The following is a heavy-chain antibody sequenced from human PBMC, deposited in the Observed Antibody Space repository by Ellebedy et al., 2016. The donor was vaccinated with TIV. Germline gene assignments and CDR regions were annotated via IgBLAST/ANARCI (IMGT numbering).Heavy chain of an antibody. J-gene: IGHJ6*02. V-gene: IGHV3-23*01. CDR3: AKRVTMVREVITYYHYAMDV. CDR2: LSGSGGST. D-gene: IGHD3-10*01. CDR1: GFTFSSYA. Sequence: GESLKISCVASGFTFSSYAMSWVRQAPGKGLEWVSSLSGSGGSTYYADSVKGRFTISRDNSKNTLYLQMNSLRGEDTAVYYCAKRVTMVREVITYYHYAMDVWGQGTTVTVSS.